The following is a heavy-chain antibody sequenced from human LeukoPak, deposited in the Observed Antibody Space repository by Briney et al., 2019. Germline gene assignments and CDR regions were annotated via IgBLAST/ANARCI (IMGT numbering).Heavy chain of an antibody. CDR1: GGSISSTNW. CDR3: ARLGSSYGYPHNDY. V-gene: IGHV4-4*02. Sequence: SETPSLTCAVSGGSISSTNWWSWVRQPPGKGLEWIGEIYHSGSTNYNPSLKSRVTISVDKSKNQFSLKLSSVTAADTAVYYCARLGSSYGYPHNDYWGQGTLVTVSS. CDR2: IYHSGST. D-gene: IGHD5-18*01. J-gene: IGHJ4*02.